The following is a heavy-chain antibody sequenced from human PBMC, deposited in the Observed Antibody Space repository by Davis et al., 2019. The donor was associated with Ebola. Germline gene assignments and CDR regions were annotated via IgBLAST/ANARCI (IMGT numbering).Heavy chain of an antibody. CDR3: ARDISSGWYGPQDY. J-gene: IGHJ4*02. CDR1: GFTFSVYY. CDR2: ISSSASYK. Sequence: GESLKISCAASGFTFSVYYMSWIRQAPGKGPEWVSSISSSASYKNYADSVKGRFTISRDDAKSSLYLQMNSLRAEDTAVYYCARDISSGWYGPQDYWGQGTLVTVSS. D-gene: IGHD6-19*01. V-gene: IGHV3-11*06.